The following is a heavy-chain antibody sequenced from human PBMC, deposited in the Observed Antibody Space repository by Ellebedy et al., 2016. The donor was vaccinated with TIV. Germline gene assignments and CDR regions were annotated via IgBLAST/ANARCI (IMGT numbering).Heavy chain of an antibody. CDR3: ARSTTYSSGWPGP. Sequence: PSETLSLTCTVSGGSITSYYWNWIRQSPGKGLEWIGYVFYSGTTTYNPSLKSRVTMSVDTSKNQFSLKLTSVTAADTAVYYCARSTTYSSGWPGPWGQGTLVTVSS. D-gene: IGHD6-19*01. J-gene: IGHJ5*02. V-gene: IGHV4-59*08. CDR2: VFYSGTT. CDR1: GGSITSYY.